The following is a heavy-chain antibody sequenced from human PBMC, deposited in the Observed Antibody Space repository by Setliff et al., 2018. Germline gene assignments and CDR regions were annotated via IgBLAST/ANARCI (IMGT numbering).Heavy chain of an antibody. Sequence: SETLSLTCTVSGGSITDENSWWAWIRQPAGKRPEWLGLIYIRGGTDYNPSLKSRVIISLDTSRNQFSLNLTSVTAADTAVYYCAVDHVTNIAESGYGYTRIDPWGQGIPVTVSS. CDR3: AVDHVTNIAESGYGYTRIDP. V-gene: IGHV4-61*02. CDR2: IYIRGGT. CDR1: GGSITDENSW. D-gene: IGHD6-19*01. J-gene: IGHJ5*02.